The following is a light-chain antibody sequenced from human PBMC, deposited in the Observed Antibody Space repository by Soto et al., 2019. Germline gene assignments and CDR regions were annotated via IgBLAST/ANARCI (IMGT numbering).Light chain of an antibody. V-gene: IGKV1-39*01. CDR2: AAS. CDR1: QSISSY. J-gene: IGKJ3*01. CDR3: QQSYSTPFT. Sequence: DIQMTQSPSSLSASVGDRVTITCRASQSISSYLNWYQQKPGKAPKLLIYAASSLQSGVPSRFSGSGSGTDFTLTISSLQSADFATYYCQQSYSTPFTFGPGTKVDTK.